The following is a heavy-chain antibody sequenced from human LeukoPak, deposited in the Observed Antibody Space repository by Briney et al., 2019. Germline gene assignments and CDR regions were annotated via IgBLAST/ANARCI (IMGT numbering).Heavy chain of an antibody. J-gene: IGHJ4*02. CDR1: GGSISSYY. CDR2: IYYSGST. D-gene: IGHD4-23*01. Sequence: SETLSLTCTVSGGSISSYYWSWIRQPPGRGLEWIGYIYYSGSTNYNPSLKSRVTISVDTSKNQFSLKLSSVTAADTAVYYCARDRIGYGGNYDYWGQGTLVTVSS. V-gene: IGHV4-59*01. CDR3: ARDRIGYGGNYDY.